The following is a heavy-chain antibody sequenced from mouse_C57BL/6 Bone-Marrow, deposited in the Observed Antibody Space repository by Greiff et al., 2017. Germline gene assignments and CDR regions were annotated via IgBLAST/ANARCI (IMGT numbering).Heavy chain of an antibody. CDR3: ARGPWFAY. Sequence: VQLQQSGAELVKPGASVKISCKASGFAFSSHWMNWVKQRPGKGLEWIGQIYPGDGDTNYNGKFKGKATLTADKSSSTAYMQLSSLTSEDSAVYFCARGPWFAYWGQGTLVTVSA. J-gene: IGHJ3*01. V-gene: IGHV1-80*01. CDR1: GFAFSSHW. CDR2: IYPGDGDT.